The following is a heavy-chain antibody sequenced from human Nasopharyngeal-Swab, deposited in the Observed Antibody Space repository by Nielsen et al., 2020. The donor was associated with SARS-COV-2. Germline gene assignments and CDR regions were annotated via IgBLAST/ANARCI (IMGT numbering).Heavy chain of an antibody. Sequence: KVSCKGSRYSLTSYWIGRVRQMPGKGLEWMGIIYPGDSDTRYSPSFQGQVTIPADKSISTAYLQRSSLKASDTGMYYCARRLKVGATEAFDIWGQGTMVTVSS. CDR1: RYSLTSYW. D-gene: IGHD1-26*01. CDR2: IYPGDSDT. V-gene: IGHV5-51*01. CDR3: ARRLKVGATEAFDI. J-gene: IGHJ3*02.